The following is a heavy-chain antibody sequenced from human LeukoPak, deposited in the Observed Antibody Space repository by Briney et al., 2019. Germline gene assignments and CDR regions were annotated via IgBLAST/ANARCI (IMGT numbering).Heavy chain of an antibody. Sequence: GGSLRLSCAASGFTFSDYSMHWVRQAPGKGLNWVAFIRYDGNNKYYADSVKGRFTISRDNSKNTLYLQMNGLRAEDTAVYYCAKDHFYYYDSSGYGGYYYYYYMDVWGKGTTVTISS. J-gene: IGHJ6*03. V-gene: IGHV3-30*02. CDR1: GFTFSDYS. D-gene: IGHD3-22*01. CDR2: IRYDGNNK. CDR3: AKDHFYYYDSSGYGGYYYYYYMDV.